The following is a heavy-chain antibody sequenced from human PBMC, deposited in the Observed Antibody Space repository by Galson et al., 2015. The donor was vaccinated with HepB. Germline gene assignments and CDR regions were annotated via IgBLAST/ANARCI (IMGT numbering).Heavy chain of an antibody. CDR3: VRDRVDTNI. V-gene: IGHV3-11*05. Sequence: SLRLSCAASGFIFSNYYMSWIRQAPGKGLEWVSYISGSSTNTNYADSVRGRFTISRDNAKNSLYLQMNRLGAEDTAVYYCVRDRVDTNIWGQGILVTVSS. J-gene: IGHJ4*02. CDR2: ISGSSTNT. D-gene: IGHD5-18*01. CDR1: GFIFSNYY.